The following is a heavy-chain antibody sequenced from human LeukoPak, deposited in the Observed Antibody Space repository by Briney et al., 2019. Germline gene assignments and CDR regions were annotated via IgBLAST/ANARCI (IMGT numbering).Heavy chain of an antibody. V-gene: IGHV4-59*01. CDR1: GGSISSYY. CDR3: ARSSYAFDI. J-gene: IGHJ3*02. Sequence: SETLSLTCTVSGGSISSYYWSWIRQPPGKGLEWIGYIYYSGSTNYNPSPKSRVTISVDTSKNQFSLELSSVTAADTAVYYCARSSYAFDIWGQGQWSPSLQ. CDR2: IYYSGST.